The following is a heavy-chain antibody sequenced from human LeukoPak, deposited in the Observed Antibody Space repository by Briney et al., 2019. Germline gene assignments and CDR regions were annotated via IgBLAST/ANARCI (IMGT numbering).Heavy chain of an antibody. Sequence: GASVKVSCKASGGTFSSYAISWVRQAPGQGLEWMGGIIPIFGTANYAQKFQGRVTITADESTSTAYMELSSLRSEDTAVYYCARVENYYDSSGYYYYYGMDVWGQGTTVTVSS. CDR1: GGTFSSYA. J-gene: IGHJ6*02. V-gene: IGHV1-69*13. CDR2: IIPIFGTA. CDR3: ARVENYYDSSGYYYYYGMDV. D-gene: IGHD3-22*01.